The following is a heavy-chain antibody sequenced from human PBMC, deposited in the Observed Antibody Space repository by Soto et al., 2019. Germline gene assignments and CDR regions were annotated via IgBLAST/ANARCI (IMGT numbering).Heavy chain of an antibody. CDR3: AIHWDTDASDF. V-gene: IGHV4-59*08. D-gene: IGHD5-18*01. J-gene: IGHJ3*01. Sequence: QVQLQESGPGLVKPSETLSLTCTVTCGSISSYYWSWIRQPPGKGLERIGHIDYSWRTNYNPSLKSRLRIALATSKNQLSLRLSAETAADTAVYYCAIHWDTDASDFWGQGTMVTVSS. CDR1: CGSISSYY. CDR2: IDYSWRT.